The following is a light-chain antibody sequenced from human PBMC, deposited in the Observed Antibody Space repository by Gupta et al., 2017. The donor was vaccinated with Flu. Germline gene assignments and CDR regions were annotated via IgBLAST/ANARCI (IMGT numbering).Light chain of an antibody. CDR3: SSYTSATALWL. CDR2: EVS. Sequence: ITISCTGTSSDVGGYNYVSWYQQHPGKAPKLIIYEVSNRPSGISYRFSGSKSGNTASLTISGLQGGDEADYYCSSYTSATALWLFGGGTKLTVL. V-gene: IGLV2-14*01. J-gene: IGLJ3*02. CDR1: SSDVGGYNY.